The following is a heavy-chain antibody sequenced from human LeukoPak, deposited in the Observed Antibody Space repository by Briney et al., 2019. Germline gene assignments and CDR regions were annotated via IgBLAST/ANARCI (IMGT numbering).Heavy chain of an antibody. CDR1: GFTFDDYA. CDR2: ISWNSGSI. J-gene: IGHJ6*03. CDR3: AKDGSSSANYYYYYMDV. Sequence: GGSLRLSCAASGFTFDDYAMHWVPQAPGKGLEWVSGISWNSGSIGYADSVKGRFTISRDNAKNSLYLQMNSLRAEDTALYYCAKDGSSSANYYYYYMDVWGKGTTVTVSS. V-gene: IGHV3-9*01. D-gene: IGHD6-6*01.